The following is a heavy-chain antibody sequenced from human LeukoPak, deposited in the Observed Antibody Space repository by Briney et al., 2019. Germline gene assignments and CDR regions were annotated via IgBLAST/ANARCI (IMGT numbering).Heavy chain of an antibody. CDR2: ISSSSYI. J-gene: IGHJ4*02. V-gene: IGHV3-69-1*01. CDR3: ARGGRYFDY. Sequence: GGSLRLSCAASGFTFSDYYMSWIRQAPGKGLEWVSSISSSSYIYYADSVKGRFTISRDNAKNSLYLQMNSLRPEDTAVYYCARGGRYFDYWGQGTLVTVSS. CDR1: GFTFSDYY. D-gene: IGHD3-9*01.